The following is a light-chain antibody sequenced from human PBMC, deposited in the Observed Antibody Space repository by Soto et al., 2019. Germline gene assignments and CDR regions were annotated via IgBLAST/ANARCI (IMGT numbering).Light chain of an antibody. CDR3: QQYGRSPGLFT. CDR2: DAS. V-gene: IGKV3-20*01. J-gene: IGKJ3*01. Sequence: EIVMTQSPATLSVSPGERATLSCRASQSVSSNLVWYQQKPGQAPRLLIYDASSRATGIPDRFSGSGSGTDFTLTISRLEPEDFAVYYCQQYGRSPGLFTFGPGTKVDIK. CDR1: QSVSSN.